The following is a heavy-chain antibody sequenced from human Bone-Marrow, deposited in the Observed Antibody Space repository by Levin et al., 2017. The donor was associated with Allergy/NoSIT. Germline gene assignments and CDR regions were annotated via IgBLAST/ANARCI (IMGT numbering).Heavy chain of an antibody. CDR3: AREVTGTTSFDY. Sequence: LSLTCAASGFTFSSCWMHWVRQAPGKGLVWVSRINSDGGTTTYADSVKGRFTIPRDNAKNSLYLQMNSLSAEDTAVYYCAREVTGTTSFDYWGQGTLVTVSS. CDR1: GFTFSSCW. D-gene: IGHD1-1*01. J-gene: IGHJ4*02. CDR2: INSDGGTT. V-gene: IGHV3-74*01.